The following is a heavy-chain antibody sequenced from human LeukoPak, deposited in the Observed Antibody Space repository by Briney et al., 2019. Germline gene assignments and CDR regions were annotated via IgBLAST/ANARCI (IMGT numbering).Heavy chain of an antibody. D-gene: IGHD6-13*01. CDR3: AREEDDSAAAGTGSWFDP. CDR1: GGTFSSYA. V-gene: IGHV1-69*01. CDR2: IIPIFGTA. Sequence: SVKVSCKASGGTFSSYAISWVRQAPGQGLEWMGGIIPIFGTANYAQKFQGRVTITADESTSTAYMELSSLRSEDTAVYYCAREEDDSAAAGTGSWFDPWGQGTLVTVSS. J-gene: IGHJ5*02.